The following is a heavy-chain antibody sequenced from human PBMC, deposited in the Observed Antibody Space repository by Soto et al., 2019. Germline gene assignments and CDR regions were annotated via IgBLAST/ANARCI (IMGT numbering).Heavy chain of an antibody. CDR1: GGTFKNFN. Sequence: QVQLVQSGAEVKKPGSSVKVSCKASGGTFKNFNFNWVRQAPGQGLEWMGGIIPMFGTADYAQRLQGRVTITADDSTSTAYMELSSLRSEDTAMYYCARDETGDSYDYYCGMDVWGQGTTVTVSS. V-gene: IGHV1-69*01. CDR3: ARDETGDSYDYYCGMDV. J-gene: IGHJ6*02. CDR2: IIPMFGTA. D-gene: IGHD7-27*01.